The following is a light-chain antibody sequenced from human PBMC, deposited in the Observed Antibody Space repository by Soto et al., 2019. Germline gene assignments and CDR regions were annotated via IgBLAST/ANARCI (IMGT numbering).Light chain of an antibody. CDR3: KQYGSSPRT. Sequence: EIVMTQSQATLSVSPGERATLSCRASQSVSSSYLAWYQQKPGQAHRLLIYGAYSRATGIQDRFSGSGSGTDFTLTIRRLEPEDFAVYYCKQYGSSPRTFGQGTKVDI. J-gene: IGKJ1*01. V-gene: IGKV3-20*01. CDR2: GAY. CDR1: QSVSSSY.